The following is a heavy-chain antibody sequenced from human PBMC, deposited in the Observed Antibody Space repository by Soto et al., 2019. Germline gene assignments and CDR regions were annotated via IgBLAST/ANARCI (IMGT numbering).Heavy chain of an antibody. CDR3: ARYRVSYSGYGDAFDM. V-gene: IGHV3-33*01. CDR2: IGFDGNSK. Sequence: QVQLVESGGGVVQPGRSLRLSCAASGFTFSRYGMNWVRQATGKGLEWVAGIGFDGNSKYYADSVKGRLTISRDNYKRTLYVQMNSLRVEDTAVYYCARYRVSYSGYGDAFDMWGQGTMVTVSS. D-gene: IGHD5-12*01. J-gene: IGHJ3*02. CDR1: GFTFSRYG.